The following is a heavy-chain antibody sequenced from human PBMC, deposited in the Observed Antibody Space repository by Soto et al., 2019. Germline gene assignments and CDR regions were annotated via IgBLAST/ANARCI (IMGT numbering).Heavy chain of an antibody. J-gene: IGHJ5*01. D-gene: IGHD5-12*01. CDR1: GFTFSDYY. CDR2: ISSSSSYT. CDR3: ARDGPSGYGRGSRNWFDT. Sequence: GGSLRLSCAASGFTFSDYYMSWIRQAPGKGLEWVSYISSSSSYTNYADSVKGRFTISRDNAKNSLYLQMNSLRAEDTAVYYCARDGPSGYGRGSRNWFDTWGHGTLVTVSS. V-gene: IGHV3-11*06.